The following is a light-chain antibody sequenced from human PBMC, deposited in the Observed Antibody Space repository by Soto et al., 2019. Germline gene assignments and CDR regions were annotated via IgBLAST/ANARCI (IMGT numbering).Light chain of an antibody. CDR3: SSYTGGSTYV. J-gene: IGLJ1*01. Sequence: QSVLTQPASVSGSPGQSITISCTGTSSDIGGYKYVSWYQQHPGKAPKLMIYDVSNRPSGVSNRLSGSKSGNTATLTISGLQGGDEAEYYCSSYTGGSTYVFGTGTKVTVL. CDR2: DVS. V-gene: IGLV2-14*01. CDR1: SSDIGGYKY.